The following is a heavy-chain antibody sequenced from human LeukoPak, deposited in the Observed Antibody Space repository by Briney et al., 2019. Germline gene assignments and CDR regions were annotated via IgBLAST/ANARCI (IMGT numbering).Heavy chain of an antibody. D-gene: IGHD1-1*01. V-gene: IGHV4-39*07. CDR1: GVSVTTNTYF. Sequence: SETLSLTCAVSGVSVTTNTYFWGWIRHLPGKCLDWIGSIYYTGTTYYKPALKSRVTISSDPSKNQFSLQLTSLTAADTAVYYCARGIYIGTTPFESWGQGTLVSVSS. J-gene: IGHJ4*02. CDR2: IYYTGTT. CDR3: ARGIYIGTTPFES.